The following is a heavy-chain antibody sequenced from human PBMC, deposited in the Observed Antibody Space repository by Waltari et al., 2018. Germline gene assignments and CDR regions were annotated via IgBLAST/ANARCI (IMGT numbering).Heavy chain of an antibody. V-gene: IGHV4-4*07. J-gene: IGHJ5*02. D-gene: IGHD5-18*01. CDR1: GGSSSSYY. CDR2: IYTSGST. CDR3: ARDLDTAMARFDP. Sequence: QVQLQESGPGLVKPSETLSLTCTVSGGSSSSYYRSWIRQPAGKGLEWIGRIYTSGSTNYNPSLKSRVTMSVDTSKNQFSLKLSSVTAADTAVYYCARDLDTAMARFDPWGQGTLVTVSS.